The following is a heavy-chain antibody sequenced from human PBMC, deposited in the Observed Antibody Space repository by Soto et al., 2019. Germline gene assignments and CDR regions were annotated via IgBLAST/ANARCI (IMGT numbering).Heavy chain of an antibody. CDR1: GDSVSSDSVA. J-gene: IGHJ6*02. Sequence: SQTLSLTCAISGDSVSSDSVAWNWIRQSPSRGLEWLGRTYYRSKWLNDYAISVKSRIITNPDTSKNQVSLQLKSVTPEDTAVYYCVRGLAAAGTTFFYYGLDVWGQGTTVTVSS. CDR2: TYYRSKWLN. CDR3: VRGLAAAGTTFFYYGLDV. V-gene: IGHV6-1*01. D-gene: IGHD6-13*01.